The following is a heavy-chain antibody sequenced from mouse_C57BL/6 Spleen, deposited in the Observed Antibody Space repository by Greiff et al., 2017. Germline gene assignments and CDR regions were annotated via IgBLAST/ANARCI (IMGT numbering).Heavy chain of an antibody. V-gene: IGHV1-72*01. CDR2: IDPASGGT. J-gene: IGHJ4*01. D-gene: IGHD1-3*01. CDR1: GYTFTSYW. CDR3: ASESKYYAMDY. Sequence: QVQLQQPGAELVKPGASVKLSCKASGYTFTSYWMHWVKQRPGRGLEWIGRIDPASGGTKYNEKFKGKATLTVDKPSSPAYLQLSSLTSEDSAVYYWASESKYYAMDYWGQGTSVTVSS.